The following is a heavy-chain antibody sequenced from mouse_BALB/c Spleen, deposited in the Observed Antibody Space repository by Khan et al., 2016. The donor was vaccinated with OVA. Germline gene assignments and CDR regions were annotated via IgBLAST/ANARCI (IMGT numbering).Heavy chain of an antibody. J-gene: IGHJ1*01. CDR2: INTYTGEP. CDR3: ARISSYWYSDV. V-gene: IGHV9-1*02. Sequence: QIQLVQSGPELKKPGETVKISCKASGYTFTNYGMNWVQQAPGMGLKWMGWINTYTGEPTYADDFKGRFAFSLETSASTAYLQISNLKNEDMTTYFCARISSYWYSDVWGAGTTVTVSS. D-gene: IGHD6-2*01. CDR1: GYTFTNYG.